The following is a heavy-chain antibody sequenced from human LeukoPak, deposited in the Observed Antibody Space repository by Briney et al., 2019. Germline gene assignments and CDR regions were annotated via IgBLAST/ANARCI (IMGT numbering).Heavy chain of an antibody. J-gene: IGHJ5*02. Sequence: TGGSLRLSCTASGFTFKNYAMSWVRQAPGKGLEWVSGISGSGDNTYYADSVKGWFTISRDNSKNTLYLQMNSLRAEDTAVYYCAKEMTTGGYFDPWGQGTLVTVSS. CDR3: AKEMTTGGYFDP. CDR1: GFTFKNYA. D-gene: IGHD4-11*01. V-gene: IGHV3-23*01. CDR2: ISGSGDNT.